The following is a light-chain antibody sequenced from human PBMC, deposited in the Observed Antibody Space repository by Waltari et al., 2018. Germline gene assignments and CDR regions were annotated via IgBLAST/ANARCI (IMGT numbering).Light chain of an antibody. CDR1: SRDVGGYSL. V-gene: IGLV2-23*02. J-gene: IGLJ1*01. Sequence: QSALTQPASVSGSPGQSITISCPGSSRDVGGYSLFSWYQQHPGRAPKLLIYAVAKRPSGISHRFSGSKSGNTASLTISGLQGEDEADYYCCSYAGSSSSSVVFGTGTKVIVL. CDR2: AVA. CDR3: CSYAGSSSSSVV.